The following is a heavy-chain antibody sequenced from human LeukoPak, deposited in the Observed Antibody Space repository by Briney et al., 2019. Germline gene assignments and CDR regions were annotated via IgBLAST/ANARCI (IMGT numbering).Heavy chain of an antibody. Sequence: GGSLRLSCSASGFTFSSYSMHWVRQAPGKGLEWVSSISSSSSYIYYADSVKGRFTISRDNAKNSLYLQMNSLRAEDTAVYYCARDTVNWFDPWGQGTLVTVSS. J-gene: IGHJ5*02. CDR1: GFTFSSYS. D-gene: IGHD4-11*01. CDR3: ARDTVNWFDP. CDR2: ISSSSSYI. V-gene: IGHV3-21*01.